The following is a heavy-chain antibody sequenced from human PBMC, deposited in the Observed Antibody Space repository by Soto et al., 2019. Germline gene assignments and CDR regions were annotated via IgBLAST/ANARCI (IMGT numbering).Heavy chain of an antibody. CDR1: GYNFRGYY. CDR2: IDPNSGDT. Sequence: QAQLVQSGPEVRKPGTSVKVSCETSGYNFRGYYVHWVRQAPGHGLQWLGRIDPNSGDTDYAQTFQGRIAVTRDTSLASVYMDLSSLTSHDTAVYFCASARQGLSSTYFDVWGQGTPVVVSS. D-gene: IGHD3-9*01. V-gene: IGHV1-2*06. CDR3: ASARQGLSSTYFDV. J-gene: IGHJ4*02.